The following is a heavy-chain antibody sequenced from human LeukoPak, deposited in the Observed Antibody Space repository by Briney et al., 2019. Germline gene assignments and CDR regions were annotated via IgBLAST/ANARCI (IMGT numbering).Heavy chain of an antibody. CDR2: ISSSGSTI. CDR3: ARDWEYYYDRRTPGY. D-gene: IGHD3-22*01. V-gene: IGHV3-48*03. J-gene: IGHJ4*02. CDR1: GFTFRSYE. Sequence: GGSLRLSCAASGFTFRSYEMNWVRQAPGKGPEWVSYISSSGSTIYYADSVKGRFTISRDNAKNSLYLQMNSLRAEDTAVYYCARDWEYYYDRRTPGYWGQGTLVTVSS.